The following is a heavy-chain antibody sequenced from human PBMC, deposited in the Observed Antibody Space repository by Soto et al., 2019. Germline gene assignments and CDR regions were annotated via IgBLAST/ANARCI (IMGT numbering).Heavy chain of an antibody. Sequence: SVKVSCKASGGTFSSYAISWGRQAPGQALEWMGGIIPICGTANYAQKFQGRVTITADESTSTAYRELSSLRSEDTAVYYCARGGGCQLLYTNWFDPWCQGTLVTVSS. CDR1: GGTFSSYA. J-gene: IGHJ5*02. CDR3: ARGGGCQLLYTNWFDP. V-gene: IGHV1-69*13. D-gene: IGHD2-2*02. CDR2: IIPICGTA.